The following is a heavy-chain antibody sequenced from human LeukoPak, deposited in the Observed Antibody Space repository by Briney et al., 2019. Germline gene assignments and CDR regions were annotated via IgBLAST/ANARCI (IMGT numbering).Heavy chain of an antibody. CDR2: MNPNSGNT. Sequence: GASVKVSCKASGYTFTSYDINWVRQATGQGLEWMGWMNPNSGNTGYAQKFQGRVTMTRNTSISTAYMELSSLRSEDTAVYYCARGTRPYYYMDVWGKGTTVTVSS. D-gene: IGHD4-23*01. V-gene: IGHV1-8*01. CDR1: GYTFTSYD. J-gene: IGHJ6*03. CDR3: ARGTRPYYYMDV.